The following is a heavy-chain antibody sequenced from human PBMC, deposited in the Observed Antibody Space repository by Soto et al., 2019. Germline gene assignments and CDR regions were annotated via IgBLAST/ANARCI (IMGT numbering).Heavy chain of an antibody. CDR3: ARDGPGIGFDD. V-gene: IGHV4-31*03. CDR2: IYYSGST. Sequence: SETLSLTCTVSGGSISSGGYYWSWIRQHTGKGLEWIGYIYYSGSTYYNPSLKSRVTISVDTSKNQFSLKLSAVTAADTAVYYCARDGPGIGFDDWGQRTLVTVSS. J-gene: IGHJ4*02. D-gene: IGHD3-10*01. CDR1: GGSISSGGYY.